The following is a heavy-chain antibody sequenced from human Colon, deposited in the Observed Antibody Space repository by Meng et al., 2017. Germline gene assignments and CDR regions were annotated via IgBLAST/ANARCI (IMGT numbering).Heavy chain of an antibody. CDR1: GYTFSSSG. D-gene: IGHD3-9*01. J-gene: IGHJ4*02. Sequence: QVHLVQSGAEVGRPGASVKVSCKASGYTFSSSGISWVRQAPGQGLEWMGWVSVYTTNYARKFQDRVTMTTDTSTNTAYMELSSLTSEDTAVYYCTSPIYWGQGTLVTVPS. V-gene: IGHV1-18*01. CDR2: VSVYTT. CDR3: TSPIY.